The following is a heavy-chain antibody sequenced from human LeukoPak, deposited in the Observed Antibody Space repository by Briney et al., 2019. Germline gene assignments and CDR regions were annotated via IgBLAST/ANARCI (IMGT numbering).Heavy chain of an antibody. J-gene: IGHJ6*03. CDR1: GYTLTELS. CDR2: FDPEDGET. D-gene: IGHD1-26*01. CDR3: ATRYQRLPTWENYYYYMDV. V-gene: IGHV1-24*01. Sequence: GASVKVSCKVSGYTLTELSMHWVRQAPGKGLEWMGGFDPEDGETIYAQKFQGRVTMTEDTSTDTAYMELSSLRSEDTAVYYCATRYQRLPTWENYYYYMDVWGKGTAVTVSS.